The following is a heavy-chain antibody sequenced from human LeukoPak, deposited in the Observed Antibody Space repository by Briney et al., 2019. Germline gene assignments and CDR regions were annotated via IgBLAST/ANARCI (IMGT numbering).Heavy chain of an antibody. D-gene: IGHD5-18*01. CDR3: ARFPNTAMVMGLEYYYYGMDV. CDR2: IKPSGGST. CDR1: GYTFTSYY. Sequence: ASVKVSCKASGYTFTSYYMHWVRQAPGQGLEWMGIIKPSGGSTSYAQKFQGRVTMTRDTSTSTVSMELSSLRSEDTAVYYCARFPNTAMVMGLEYYYYGMDVWGQGTTVTVSS. J-gene: IGHJ6*02. V-gene: IGHV1-46*01.